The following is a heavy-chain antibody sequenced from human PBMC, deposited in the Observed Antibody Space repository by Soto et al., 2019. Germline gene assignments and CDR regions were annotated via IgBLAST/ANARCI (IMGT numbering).Heavy chain of an antibody. CDR2: IYYSGST. CDR1: GGSISSGDYY. J-gene: IGHJ6*02. D-gene: IGHD6-6*01. V-gene: IGHV4-30-4*01. Sequence: SETLSLTCTVSGGSISSGDYYWSWIRQPPGKGLEWIGYIYYSGSTYYNPSLKSRVTISVDTSKNQFSLKLSSVTAADTAVYYCARDGGAARLYYSNGMDVRGQGTTVTLSS. CDR3: ARDGGAARLYYSNGMDV.